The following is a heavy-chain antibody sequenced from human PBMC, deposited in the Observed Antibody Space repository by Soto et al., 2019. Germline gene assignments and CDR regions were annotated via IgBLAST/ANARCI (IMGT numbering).Heavy chain of an antibody. CDR3: ANRETYSDSAAGRFYYAMDV. CDR1: GFIFSSYT. Sequence: EVQLVESGGGLVKPGGSLRLSCTASGFIFSSYTMNWVRQAPGKGLEWISSISPTTNSIYYADSVKGRFTISRDNAKDSLYLQMHSLRAATTAVYYCANRETYSDSAAGRFYYAMDVWGHGTTVTVS. J-gene: IGHJ6*02. V-gene: IGHV3-21*01. D-gene: IGHD3-3*01. CDR2: ISPTTNSI.